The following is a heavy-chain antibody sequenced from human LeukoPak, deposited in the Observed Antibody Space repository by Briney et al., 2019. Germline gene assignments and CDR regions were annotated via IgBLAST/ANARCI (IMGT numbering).Heavy chain of an antibody. D-gene: IGHD2-15*01. V-gene: IGHV3-30*18. CDR1: GFTFSSYG. Sequence: GGSLRLSCAASGFTFSSYGMHWVRQAPGKGLEWVAVISYDGSNEYYADSVKGRFTISRDNSKNTLYLQMNSLRAEDTAVYYCAKSGEIVVVVAATTPPRYWGQGTLVTVSS. J-gene: IGHJ4*02. CDR3: AKSGEIVVVVAATTPPRY. CDR2: ISYDGSNE.